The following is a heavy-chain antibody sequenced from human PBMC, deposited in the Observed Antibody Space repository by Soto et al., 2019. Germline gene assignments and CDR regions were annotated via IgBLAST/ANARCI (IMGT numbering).Heavy chain of an antibody. Sequence: GGSLRLSCAASGFAFSDYAMHWVRQAPGKGLEYVSAISYHGRSTYYANSVKGRFIISRDNSKNTLYLQMGSLRSEDMAVYYCARVHRGQWRGYYFDYWGQGTLVTVSS. CDR1: GFAFSDYA. CDR2: ISYHGRST. J-gene: IGHJ4*02. V-gene: IGHV3-64*01. CDR3: ARVHRGQWRGYYFDY. D-gene: IGHD6-19*01.